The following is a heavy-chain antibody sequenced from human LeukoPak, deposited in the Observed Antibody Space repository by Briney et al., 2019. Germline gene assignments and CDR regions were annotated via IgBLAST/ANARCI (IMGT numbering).Heavy chain of an antibody. CDR1: GFTFSSYE. V-gene: IGHV3-48*03. D-gene: IGHD3-10*01. CDR3: ARGGITMVRGVIFYYYYMDV. Sequence: GGSLRLSCAASGFTFSSYEMNWVRQAPGKGLEWVSYISSSGSTIYYADSVKGRFTTSRDNAKNSLYLQMNSLRAEDTAVYYCARGGITMVRGVIFYYYYMDVWGKGTTVTVSS. CDR2: ISSSGSTI. J-gene: IGHJ6*03.